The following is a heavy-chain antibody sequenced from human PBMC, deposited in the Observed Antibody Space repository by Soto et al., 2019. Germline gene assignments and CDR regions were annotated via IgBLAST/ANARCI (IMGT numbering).Heavy chain of an antibody. D-gene: IGHD3-10*01. V-gene: IGHV5-51*01. Sequence: GQARKISCNGSGYSSTSYWNGWVRQMPGKGLEWMGIIYPGDSDTRYSPSFQGQVTISAGKSISTAYLQWSSLKASDTAMYYCVRREGHGSGSTVPNYHYLYCMDVWCKGTSVT. J-gene: IGHJ6*04. CDR3: VRREGHGSGSTVPNYHYLYCMDV. CDR1: GYSSTSYW. CDR2: IYPGDSDT.